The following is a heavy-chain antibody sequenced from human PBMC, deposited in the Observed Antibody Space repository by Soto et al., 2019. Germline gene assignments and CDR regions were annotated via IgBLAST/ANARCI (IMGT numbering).Heavy chain of an antibody. Sequence: EVQLVESGGGLVKPGGSLRLSCAASGFTFSSYSMNWVRQAPGKGLEWVSSISSSSSYIYYADSVKGRFTISRDNAKNSLYLQMNRLRAEDTAVYYCERDGGGDIVVVPAAIDYYYYYGMDVWGQGTTVTVSS. CDR1: GFTFSSYS. CDR2: ISSSSSYI. J-gene: IGHJ6*02. CDR3: ERDGGGDIVVVPAAIDYYYYYGMDV. D-gene: IGHD2-2*01. V-gene: IGHV3-21*01.